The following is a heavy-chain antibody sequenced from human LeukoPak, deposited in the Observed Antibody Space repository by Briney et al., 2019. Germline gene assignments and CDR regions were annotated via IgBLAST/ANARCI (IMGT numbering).Heavy chain of an antibody. CDR3: AGLGDGNLYYFDH. CDR1: GFTFSSYW. D-gene: IGHD5-24*01. CDR2: IKQDGGEK. J-gene: IGHJ4*02. Sequence: GGSLRLSCAASGFTFSSYWMSWVRQAPGKGLEWVAIIKQDGGEKYYVDSVKGRFTISRDNAKNSLYLQMNSLRPEDTAVYYRAGLGDGNLYYFDHWGQGTLVTASS. V-gene: IGHV3-7*04.